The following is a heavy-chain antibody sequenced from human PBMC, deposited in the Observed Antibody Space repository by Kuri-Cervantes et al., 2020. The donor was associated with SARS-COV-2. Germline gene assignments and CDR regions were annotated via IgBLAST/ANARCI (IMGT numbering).Heavy chain of an antibody. CDR2: IKKDGSEK. V-gene: IGHV3-7*01. D-gene: IGHD5-24*01. Sequence: LSLTCAASGFSFSMYWMSWVRQAPGKGLEWVANIKKDGSEKYYVDSVKGRFTISRDNAKNSLYLQMNSLRAEDTAVYYCAREEWLHIHDAFDIWGQGTMVTVSS. CDR3: AREEWLHIHDAFDI. J-gene: IGHJ3*02. CDR1: GFSFSMYW.